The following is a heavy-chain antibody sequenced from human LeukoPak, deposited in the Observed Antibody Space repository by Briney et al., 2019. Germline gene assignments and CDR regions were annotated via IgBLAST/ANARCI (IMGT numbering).Heavy chain of an antibody. CDR1: GGSISSSSYY. D-gene: IGHD3-3*01. CDR3: ARQSCFWSVLDAFDI. CDR2: IYYSGST. Sequence: SETLSLTCTVSGGSISSSSYYWGWIRQPPGKGLEWIGSIYYSGSTYYNPSLKSRVTISVDTSKNQFSLKLSSVTAADTAVYYCARQSCFWSVLDAFDIWGQGTMVTVSS. J-gene: IGHJ3*02. V-gene: IGHV4-39*01.